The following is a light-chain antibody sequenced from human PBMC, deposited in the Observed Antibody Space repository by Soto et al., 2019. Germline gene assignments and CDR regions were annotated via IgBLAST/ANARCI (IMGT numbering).Light chain of an antibody. CDR2: DVS. J-gene: IGKJ5*01. V-gene: IGKV1-12*01. Sequence: DIQMTQSPSTVSAYVGDSVTITCRASQSITTWLAWYQQRPGKAPKLLIYDVSSLQSGVPSRFSGSGSGTDFTLTISSLQPEDFATYYCQQANSFPLPFGQGTRLENK. CDR3: QQANSFPLP. CDR1: QSITTW.